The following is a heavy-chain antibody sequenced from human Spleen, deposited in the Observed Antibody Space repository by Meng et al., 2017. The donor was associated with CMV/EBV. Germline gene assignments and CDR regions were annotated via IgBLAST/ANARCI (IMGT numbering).Heavy chain of an antibody. J-gene: IGHJ4*02. CDR2: VYWDGDK. CDR1: GFSVSTYKVG. Sequence: CTFSGFSVSTYKVGVGWIRQPPGKTLEWLGIVYWDGDKRYSPSLKSRLTITEGTSKDQVVLKMTNMDPVDTATYYCAHSLGYNPSFDSWGPGTLVTVSS. V-gene: IGHV2-5*02. D-gene: IGHD1-1*01. CDR3: AHSLGYNPSFDS.